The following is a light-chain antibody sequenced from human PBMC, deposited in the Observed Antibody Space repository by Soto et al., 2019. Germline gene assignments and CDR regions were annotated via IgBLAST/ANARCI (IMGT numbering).Light chain of an antibody. J-gene: IGKJ5*01. V-gene: IGKV1-33*01. Sequence: DIQMTQSPSSLSASVGDRVTITCQASQDISNYLNWYQQKPAKAPKLLIYDASKLETGVPSRFSGSGSGTDFTFTSTSLQPEDIATYYCQHYKHRITFGQGTRLEIK. CDR2: DAS. CDR1: QDISNY. CDR3: QHYKHRIT.